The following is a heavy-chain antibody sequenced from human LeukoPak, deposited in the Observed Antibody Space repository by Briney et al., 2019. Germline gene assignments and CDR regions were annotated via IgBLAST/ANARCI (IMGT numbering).Heavy chain of an antibody. D-gene: IGHD6-13*01. CDR2: FSAYNGNT. Sequence: ASVKVSCKASDYTFTSYGISWVRQAPGQGLEWMGWFSAYNGNTNYAQKLPGRVTMTTDTSTSTAYMELRSLRSDDTAVYYCARDGGGSSSWSYYYYYYMDVWGKGTTVTISS. J-gene: IGHJ6*03. V-gene: IGHV1-18*01. CDR3: ARDGGGSSSWSYYYYYYMDV. CDR1: DYTFTSYG.